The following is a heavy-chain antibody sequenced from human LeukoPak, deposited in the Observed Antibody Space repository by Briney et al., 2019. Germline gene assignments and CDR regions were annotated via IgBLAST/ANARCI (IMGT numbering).Heavy chain of an antibody. V-gene: IGHV4-4*09. D-gene: IGHD1-26*01. CDR2: IYTSGST. CDR3: ASSESGSYSDAFDI. J-gene: IGHJ3*02. CDR1: GGSISSYY. Sequence: TSETLSLTCTVSGGSISSYYWSWIRQPPGKGLEWIGYIYTSGSTNYNPSLKSRVTISVDTSKNQCSLKVSSVTAADTAVYYCASSESGSYSDAFDIWGQGTMVTVSS.